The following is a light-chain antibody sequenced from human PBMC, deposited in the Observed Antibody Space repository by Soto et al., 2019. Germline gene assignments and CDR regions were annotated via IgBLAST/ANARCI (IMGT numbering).Light chain of an antibody. CDR2: EVS. Sequence: QSALTQPGSVSGSPGQSITISCTGTSSDVGGYNYVSWYQHHPCKAPKLMIHEVSDRPSGVSNRFSGSKSGNTASLTISGLQAEDEATYYCSSYTSNNSPYVFGTGTKVTVL. J-gene: IGLJ1*01. V-gene: IGLV2-14*01. CDR1: SSDVGGYNY. CDR3: SSYTSNNSPYV.